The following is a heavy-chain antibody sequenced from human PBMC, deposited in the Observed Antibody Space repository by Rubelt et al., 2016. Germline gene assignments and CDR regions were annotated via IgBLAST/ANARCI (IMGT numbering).Heavy chain of an antibody. CDR1: GGSFSGYY. Sequence: QVQLQQWGAGLLKPSETLSLTCAVYGGSFSGYYWSWIRQPPGKGLEWIGEINHSGSTNYNPSLKSRVTISVDTSKNQFSLKLSSVTAADTAVYYCARHAPSFSVWNWFDPWGQGTLVTVSS. J-gene: IGHJ5*02. D-gene: IGHD2/OR15-2a*01. CDR3: ARHAPSFSVWNWFDP. V-gene: IGHV4-34*01. CDR2: INHSGST.